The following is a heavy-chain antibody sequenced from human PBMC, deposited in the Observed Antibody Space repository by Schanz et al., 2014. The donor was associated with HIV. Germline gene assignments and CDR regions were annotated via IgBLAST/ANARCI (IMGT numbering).Heavy chain of an antibody. CDR1: GFTFMRHT. CDR3: ARSPSYGMDV. Sequence: EVQLVESGGGLVKPGGSLRLSCAASGFTFMRHTMNWVRQAPGKGLEWVANIKQDGSEKYYVDSVKGRFTISRDNANNSVYLQMNSLRGEDTAVYYCARSPSYGMDVWGQGTTVTVSS. CDR2: IKQDGSEK. V-gene: IGHV3-7*01. J-gene: IGHJ6*02.